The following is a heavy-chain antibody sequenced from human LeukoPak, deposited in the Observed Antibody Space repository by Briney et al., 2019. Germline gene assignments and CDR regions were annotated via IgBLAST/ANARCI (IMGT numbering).Heavy chain of an antibody. J-gene: IGHJ4*02. CDR1: GFTFSSSA. Sequence: GGSLRLTCAASGFTFSSSAMSWVRQAPGKGLEWVSAISGSGGSTYYAGSVKGRFTISRDNSRNTLYLQMNSLRAEDTAVYYCAKEGWELGPIDYWGQGTLVTVSS. CDR3: AKEGWELGPIDY. V-gene: IGHV3-23*01. CDR2: ISGSGGST. D-gene: IGHD1-26*01.